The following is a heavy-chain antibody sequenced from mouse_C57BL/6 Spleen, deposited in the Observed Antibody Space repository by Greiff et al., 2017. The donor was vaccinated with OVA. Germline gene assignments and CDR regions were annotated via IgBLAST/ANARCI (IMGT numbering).Heavy chain of an antibody. CDR2: INPYNGGT. CDR1: GYTFTDYY. Sequence: VQLQQSGPVLVKPGASVKMSCKASGYTFTDYYMNWVKQSHGKSLEWIGVINPYNGGTSYNQKFKGKATLTVDKSSSTAYMELNSLTSEDSAVYYCARWGSGTSYWYFDVWGTGTTVTVSS. J-gene: IGHJ1*03. V-gene: IGHV1-19*01. D-gene: IGHD4-1*01. CDR3: ARWGSGTSYWYFDV.